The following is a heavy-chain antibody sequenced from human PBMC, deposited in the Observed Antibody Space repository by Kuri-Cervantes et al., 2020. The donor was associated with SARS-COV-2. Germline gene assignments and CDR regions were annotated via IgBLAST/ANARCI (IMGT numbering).Heavy chain of an antibody. CDR1: GFTFSSYG. CDR3: AIIAAAWRWFDP. CDR2: ISGSGGST. V-gene: IGHV3-23*01. J-gene: IGHJ5*02. Sequence: GESLKISCAASGFTFSSYGMHWVRQAPGKGLEWVSAISGSGGSTYYADSVKGRFTISRDNSKNTLYLQMNSLRAEDTAVYYCAIIAAAWRWFDPWGQGTLVTVSS. D-gene: IGHD6-13*01.